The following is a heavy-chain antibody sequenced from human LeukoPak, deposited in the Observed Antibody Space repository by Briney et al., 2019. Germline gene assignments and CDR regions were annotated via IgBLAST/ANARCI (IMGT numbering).Heavy chain of an antibody. Sequence: ASVKVSCKASGYTFTGYYMHWVRQAPGQGLEWMGWINPNSGGTNYAQKFQGRVTMTRDTSISTAYMELGRLGSDDTAVYYCGREDSSLFDPGGRGPLVTVSS. D-gene: IGHD6-6*01. V-gene: IGHV1-2*02. CDR2: INPNSGGT. CDR3: GREDSSLFDP. J-gene: IGHJ5*02. CDR1: GYTFTGYY.